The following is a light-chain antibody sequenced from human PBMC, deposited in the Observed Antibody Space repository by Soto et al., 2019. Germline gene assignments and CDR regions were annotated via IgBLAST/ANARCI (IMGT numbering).Light chain of an antibody. J-gene: IGKJ2*01. Sequence: DIQMTQSPSSLSASVGDRVTITCRASQSSSTFLNWYQQKPGKAPKLLIYAASSLQSGVPSRFSGSGSGTDFTLTISSMQPEDFATYYCQQSYSTPYTFGQGTKLAIK. CDR3: QQSYSTPYT. CDR1: QSSSTF. V-gene: IGKV1-39*01. CDR2: AAS.